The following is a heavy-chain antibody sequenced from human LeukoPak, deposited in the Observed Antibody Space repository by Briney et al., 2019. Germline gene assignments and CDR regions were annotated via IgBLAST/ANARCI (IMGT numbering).Heavy chain of an antibody. Sequence: EASVKVSCKASGYTFTGYYMHWVRQAPGQGLEWMGWINPNSGGTNYAQKFQGRVTMTRDTSISTAYMELSRLRSDDTAVYYCAREPGSLIRGYYYHYMDVWGKGTTVTISS. CDR2: INPNSGGT. CDR1: GYTFTGYY. D-gene: IGHD3-10*01. V-gene: IGHV1-2*02. J-gene: IGHJ6*03. CDR3: AREPGSLIRGYYYHYMDV.